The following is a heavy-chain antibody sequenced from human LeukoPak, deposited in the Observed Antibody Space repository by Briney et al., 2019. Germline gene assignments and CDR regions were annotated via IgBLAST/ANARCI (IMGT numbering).Heavy chain of an antibody. J-gene: IGHJ4*02. Sequence: GASVKVSCKTSGYSFTNYDINWVRQATGQGLEWMGWMNPNSGNTGYAQKFQGRVTITRNTSITTAYMELSSLRSEDTAVYYCATIDTQIDYWGQGTLVTVSS. CDR3: ATIDTQIDY. D-gene: IGHD1/OR15-1a*01. V-gene: IGHV1-8*03. CDR2: MNPNSGNT. CDR1: GYSFTNYD.